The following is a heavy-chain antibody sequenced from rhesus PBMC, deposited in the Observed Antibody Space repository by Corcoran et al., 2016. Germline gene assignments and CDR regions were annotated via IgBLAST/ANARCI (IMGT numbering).Heavy chain of an antibody. CDR1: GGSISGYW. J-gene: IGHJ2*01. V-gene: IGHV4-160*01. D-gene: IGHD1-44*01. CDR3: ARAPREGELVCYFDL. Sequence: QLQLQEAGPGLVKPTETLSLTCAVSGGSISGYWWSWTRQPQGKGLGWIGRIYSSGSTAYHPSLDDRVTISRYTSQNPFSLMLSSVTAAATAVYYCARAPREGELVCYFDLWGPGTPITISS. CDR2: IYSSGST.